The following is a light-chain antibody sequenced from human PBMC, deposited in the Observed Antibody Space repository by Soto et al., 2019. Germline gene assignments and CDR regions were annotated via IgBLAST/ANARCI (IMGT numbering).Light chain of an antibody. V-gene: IGKV3-11*01. J-gene: IGKJ5*01. CDR1: QSVSSY. CDR2: DAS. CDR3: QQRSNWPPIT. Sequence: EIVLTQSPATLSLSPGERATLSCRASQSVSSYLAWYQQKPGQAPRLLIYDASNRATRIPARFSGSGSGTDFTLTISSLEPEDFAVYYCQQRSNWPPITFGQGTRLEIK.